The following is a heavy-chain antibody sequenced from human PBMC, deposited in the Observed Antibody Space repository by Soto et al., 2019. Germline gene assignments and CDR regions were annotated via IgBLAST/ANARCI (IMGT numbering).Heavy chain of an antibody. CDR2: IDPSDSYT. CDR1: GYSFTSDW. Sequence: DSLTISCKGSGYSFTSDWISLVRQMPGKGPEWMGRIDPSDSYTNYSPSFQGHVTISADKSISTAYLQWSSLKASDTAMYYCATRYSSGWYYFDYWGQGTLVTVSS. V-gene: IGHV5-10-1*01. CDR3: ATRYSSGWYYFDY. J-gene: IGHJ4*02. D-gene: IGHD6-19*01.